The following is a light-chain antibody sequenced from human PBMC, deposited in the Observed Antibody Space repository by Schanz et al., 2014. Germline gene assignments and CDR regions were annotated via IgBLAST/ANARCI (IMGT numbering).Light chain of an antibody. Sequence: QSALTQPPSASGSPGQSVTISCTGTSSDVGGYKYVSWYQQHPGKAPKLMIYEVNKRPSGVPDRFSGSKSGNTASLTVSGLQADDEADYYCCSYAGSSWVFGGGTKLTVL. V-gene: IGLV2-8*01. CDR3: CSYAGSSWV. J-gene: IGLJ3*02. CDR1: SSDVGGYKY. CDR2: EVN.